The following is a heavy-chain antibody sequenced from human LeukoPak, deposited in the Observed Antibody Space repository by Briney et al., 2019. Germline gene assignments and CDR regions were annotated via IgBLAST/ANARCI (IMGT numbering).Heavy chain of an antibody. CDR2: METGGKT. D-gene: IGHD1-26*01. CDR3: ARVGATSSHYYYYDYMDV. CDR1: GFIVSSNY. V-gene: IGHV3-66*01. Sequence: GGSLRLSCAASGFIVSSNYMSWGRHAPRNGLGWVAVMETGGKTYSSDSVKGRFTISRDNSKNTCYLHMRNLRAEDTAVYYCARVGATSSHYYYYDYMDVWGKGTTVTISS. J-gene: IGHJ6*03.